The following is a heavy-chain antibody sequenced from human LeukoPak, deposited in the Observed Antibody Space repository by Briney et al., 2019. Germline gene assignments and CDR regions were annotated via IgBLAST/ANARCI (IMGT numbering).Heavy chain of an antibody. V-gene: IGHV3-7*05. D-gene: IGHD6-13*01. Sequence: GGSLRLSCTASTLTLNNYWMSWVRQAPGKGLEWVANIKQDGSEKYHVDSVKGRFTISRDNAKNSLYLQMNSLRAEATAVYYCASRAGYTGSWSAFDYWGQGTLVTVSS. CDR1: TLTLNNYW. CDR3: ASRAGYTGSWSAFDY. J-gene: IGHJ4*02. CDR2: IKQDGSEK.